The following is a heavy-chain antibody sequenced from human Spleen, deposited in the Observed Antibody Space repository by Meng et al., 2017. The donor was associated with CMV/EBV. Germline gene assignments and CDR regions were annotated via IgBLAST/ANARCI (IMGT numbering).Heavy chain of an antibody. D-gene: IGHD3-10*01. J-gene: IGHJ4*02. CDR2: ISDSGSTI. V-gene: IGHV3-11*01. CDR1: GFTFRDYY. Sequence: GESLKISCGASGFTFRDYYMSWIRQTPGKGLEWVSYISDSGSTIYYAESVKGRFTISRDNAKNSLYLEMNSLRAEDTAMYYCARGVMVRGVLHMCHFDHWGQGTLVTVSS. CDR3: ARGVMVRGVLHMCHFDH.